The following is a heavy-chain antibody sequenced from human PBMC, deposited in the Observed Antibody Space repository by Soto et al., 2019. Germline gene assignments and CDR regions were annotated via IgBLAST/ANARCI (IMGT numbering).Heavy chain of an antibody. J-gene: IGHJ4*02. CDR3: AKAQCTNGVCLYYFDY. CDR2: ISGSGGST. V-gene: IGHV3-23*01. CDR1: GFTFSSYA. Sequence: GESLKISCAASGFTFSSYAMSWVRQAPGKGLEWVSAISGSGGSTYYADSVKGRFTISRDNSKNTLYLQMNSLRAEDTAVYYCAKAQCTNGVCLYYFDYWGQGTLVTVSS. D-gene: IGHD2-8*01.